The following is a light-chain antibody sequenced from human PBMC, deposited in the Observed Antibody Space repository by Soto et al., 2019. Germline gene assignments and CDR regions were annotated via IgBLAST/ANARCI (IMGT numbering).Light chain of an antibody. V-gene: IGKV3-11*01. J-gene: IGKJ1*01. CDR1: QTVSSY. Sequence: EIVLTQSPATLYLSPGERATLSCRASQTVSSYLACYQQKPGQAPRLLIYDASTWATCIPARFSGSGSGTDFTLTISSLEPEDFAVYYFQQRRSWPVTFGQGTKVEI. CDR3: QQRRSWPVT. CDR2: DAS.